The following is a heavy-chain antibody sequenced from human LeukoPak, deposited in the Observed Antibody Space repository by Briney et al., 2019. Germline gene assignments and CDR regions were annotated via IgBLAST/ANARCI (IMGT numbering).Heavy chain of an antibody. CDR3: ARALRYSSGWYTESGY. CDR1: GYTFTSYD. V-gene: IGHV1-8*01. D-gene: IGHD6-19*01. Sequence: ASVKVSCKASGYTFTSYDINWVRQAPGQGLEWMGWMNPNSGNTGYAQKFQGRVTMTRNTSISTAYMELSSLRSEGTAVYYCARALRYSSGWYTESGYWGQGTLVTVSS. CDR2: MNPNSGNT. J-gene: IGHJ4*02.